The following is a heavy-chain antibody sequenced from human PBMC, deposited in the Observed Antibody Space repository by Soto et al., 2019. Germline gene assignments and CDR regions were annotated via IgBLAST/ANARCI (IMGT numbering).Heavy chain of an antibody. CDR1: GDSVSSDITS. J-gene: IGHJ3*01. Sequence: QGQLQQSGPGLVKPSQTLSLTCAISGDSVSSDITSWNWIRQSPSRGLEWLGRTYYRSKWFHDYAAYVKSRITINPDTSKNEFTVELNSVTPGDAAVYYCAWGNDLDVGGLWTVVTASS. V-gene: IGHV6-1*01. CDR2: TYYRSKWFH. CDR3: AWGNDLDV. D-gene: IGHD1-1*01.